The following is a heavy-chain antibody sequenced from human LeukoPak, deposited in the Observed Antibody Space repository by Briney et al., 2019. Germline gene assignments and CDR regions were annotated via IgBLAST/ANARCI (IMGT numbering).Heavy chain of an antibody. D-gene: IGHD3-22*01. CDR1: GFTFSSYA. CDR2: ISSSSSYT. J-gene: IGHJ3*02. Sequence: GGSLRLSCAASGFTFSSYAMSWVRQAPGKGLEWVSYISSSSSYTNYADSVKGRFTISRDNAKNSLYLQMNGLRAEDTAVYYCARGYYYDSSGYYYVGAFDIWGQGTMVTVSS. V-gene: IGHV3-11*03. CDR3: ARGYYYDSSGYYYVGAFDI.